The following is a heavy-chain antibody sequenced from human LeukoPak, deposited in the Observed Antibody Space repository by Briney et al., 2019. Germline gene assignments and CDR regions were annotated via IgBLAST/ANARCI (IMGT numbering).Heavy chain of an antibody. CDR2: MNPNSGNT. V-gene: IGHV1-8*01. J-gene: IGHJ4*02. CDR1: GYTFTTYD. D-gene: IGHD1-14*01. CDR3: ARGPPEHPQGY. Sequence: ASVKVSCKASGYTFTTYDINWVRQATGQGLEWMGWMNPNSGNTDYAQKFQGRVTMTRNTSITTAFMELNNLRSEDTAVYYCARGPPEHPQGYWGQGTLVTVSA.